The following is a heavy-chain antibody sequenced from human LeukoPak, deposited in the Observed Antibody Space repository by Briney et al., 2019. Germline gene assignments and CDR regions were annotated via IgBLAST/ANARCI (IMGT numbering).Heavy chain of an antibody. CDR2: INAGYGNT. D-gene: IGHD6-13*01. J-gene: IGHJ6*04. V-gene: IGHV1-3*01. CDR1: GYTFTSYA. Sequence: GASVKVTCKASGYTFTSYAMHWVRQAPGQRLEWMGWINAGYGNTKYSQKFQGRVTITRDTSASTAYMELSSLRSEDTAVYYCAREWGSSSFGLDYYYYYGMDVWGKGTTVTVSS. CDR3: AREWGSSSFGLDYYYYYGMDV.